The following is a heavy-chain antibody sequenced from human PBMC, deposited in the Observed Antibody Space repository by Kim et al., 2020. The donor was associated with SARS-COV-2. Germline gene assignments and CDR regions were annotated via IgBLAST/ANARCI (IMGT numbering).Heavy chain of an antibody. J-gene: IGHJ6*02. V-gene: IGHV3-66*01. D-gene: IGHD2-15*01. CDR3: ARVGMGCSGGSCYFLGGSAYYYAMAV. Sequence: GGSLRLSCAASGFTFSYNYMSWVRQAPGKGLEWVSVIYSGGNTYYADSVKGRFTISRDNSKNTLYLQMNSLRAEDTAVYYCARVGMGCSGGSCYFLGGSAYYYAMAVWGQGTTVTVSS. CDR1: GFTFSYNY. CDR2: IYSGGNT.